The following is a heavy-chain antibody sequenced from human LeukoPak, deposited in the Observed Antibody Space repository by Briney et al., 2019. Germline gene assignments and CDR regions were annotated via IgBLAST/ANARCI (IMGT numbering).Heavy chain of an antibody. CDR2: INHSGST. CDR1: GGSFSGYY. V-gene: IGHV4-34*01. D-gene: IGHD2-2*01. CDR3: AALGGYCSSTSCYYYYYYMDV. J-gene: IGHJ6*03. Sequence: SETLSLTCAVYGGSFSGYYWSWIRQPPGKGLEWIGEINHSGSTNYNPSLKSRVTISVDTSKNRFSLKLSSVTAADTAVYYCAALGGYCSSTSCYYYYYYMDVWGKGTTVTVSS.